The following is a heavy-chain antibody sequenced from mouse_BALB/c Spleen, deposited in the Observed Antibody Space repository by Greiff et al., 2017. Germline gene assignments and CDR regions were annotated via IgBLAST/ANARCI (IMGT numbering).Heavy chain of an antibody. D-gene: IGHD1-1*01. CDR3: ARYYYGSSYAYYAMDY. Sequence: QVQLKQSGPELVKPGASVKMSCKASGYTFTDYVISWVKQRTGQGLEWIGEIYPGSGSTYYNEKFKGKATLTADKSSNTAYMQLSSLTSEDSAVYFCARYYYGSSYAYYAMDYWGQGTSVTVSS. V-gene: IGHV1-77*01. J-gene: IGHJ4*01. CDR1: GYTFTDYV. CDR2: IYPGSGST.